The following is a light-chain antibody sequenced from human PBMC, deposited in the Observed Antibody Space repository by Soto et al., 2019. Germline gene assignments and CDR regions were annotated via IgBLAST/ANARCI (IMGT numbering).Light chain of an antibody. CDR3: QQNGSSPLT. CDR1: QSVSSSY. J-gene: IGKJ1*01. V-gene: IGKV3-20*01. Sequence: EIVLTQSPGTLSLSPGERATLSCRASQSVSSSYLAWYQQKPGQAPRLLIYGASSRATGIPDRFSGSGSGKDFTLTSSRREPEDFAVYYCQQNGSSPLTFGQGTKVEIK. CDR2: GAS.